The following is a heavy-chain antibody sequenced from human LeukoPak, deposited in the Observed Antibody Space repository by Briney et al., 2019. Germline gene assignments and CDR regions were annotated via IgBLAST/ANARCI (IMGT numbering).Heavy chain of an antibody. CDR2: TSSSDSGK. CDR1: GFTLSSYA. J-gene: IGHJ4*02. CDR3: AGTKLGYCTTTGCPLES. Sequence: GGSLRLSCVVSGFTLSSYAMSWVRQAPGKGLEWVAATSSSDSGKYHADSVRGRFTISRDNSKNTVYLQMNSLRAEDAAVYYCAGTKLGYCTTTGCPLESWGQGTLVAVSS. D-gene: IGHD2-2*01. V-gene: IGHV3-23*01.